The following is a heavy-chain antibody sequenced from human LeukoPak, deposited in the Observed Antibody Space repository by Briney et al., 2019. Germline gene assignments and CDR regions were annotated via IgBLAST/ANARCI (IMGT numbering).Heavy chain of an antibody. CDR1: GFTVSSNY. CDR3: ARGIPGPNGMDV. CDR2: IYSGGST. V-gene: IGHV3-53*01. Sequence: PGGSLRLSCAASGFTVSSNYMSWVRQAPGKGLEWVSVIYSGGSTYYADSVKGRFTISRDNSENTLYLQMNSLRAEDTAVYYCARGIPGPNGMDVWGHGTTVTVSS. J-gene: IGHJ6*02.